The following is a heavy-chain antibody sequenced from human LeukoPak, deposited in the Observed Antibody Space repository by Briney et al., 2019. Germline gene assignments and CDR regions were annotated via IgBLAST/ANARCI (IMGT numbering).Heavy chain of an antibody. CDR1: GFTFSSYW. CDR3: ARDIEAAGLFLDY. Sequence: GGSLRLSCAASGFTFSSYWMTWVRQAPGKGLEWVANIKYDGSEKDYMDSVKGRFTISRDNAKNSLYLQMNGLRAEDTAVYYCARDIEAAGLFLDYWGQGTLVTVSS. D-gene: IGHD6-13*01. V-gene: IGHV3-7*01. CDR2: IKYDGSEK. J-gene: IGHJ4*02.